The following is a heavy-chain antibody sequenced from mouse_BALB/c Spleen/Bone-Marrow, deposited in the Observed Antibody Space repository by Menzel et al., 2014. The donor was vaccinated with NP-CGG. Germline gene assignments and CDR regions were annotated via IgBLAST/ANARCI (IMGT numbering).Heavy chain of an antibody. D-gene: IGHD2-3*01. Sequence: EVKLVESDGGLVQPKGSLKLSCAASGFTFNTYAMNWVRQAPGKGLEWVARIRSKSNNYATYYADSVKDRFTISRDDSQSMLYLQMNNLKTEDTAMYYCVRSDDGWFAYWGQGTLVTVSA. CDR3: VRSDDGWFAY. V-gene: IGHV10-1*02. CDR2: IRSKSNNYAT. J-gene: IGHJ3*01. CDR1: GFTFNTYA.